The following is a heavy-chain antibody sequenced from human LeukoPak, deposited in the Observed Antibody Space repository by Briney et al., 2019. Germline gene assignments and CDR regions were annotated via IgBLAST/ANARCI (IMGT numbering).Heavy chain of an antibody. Sequence: GGSLRLSCAASGFTFSSYSMHWVRQAPGKGLEWVSSISSSSSYIYYADSVKGRFTISRGNAKNSLYLQTNSLRAEDTAVYYCARGKEKLGALDFDYWGQGTLVTVSS. D-gene: IGHD3-10*01. J-gene: IGHJ4*02. CDR1: GFTFSSYS. CDR2: ISSSSSYI. CDR3: ARGKEKLGALDFDY. V-gene: IGHV3-21*01.